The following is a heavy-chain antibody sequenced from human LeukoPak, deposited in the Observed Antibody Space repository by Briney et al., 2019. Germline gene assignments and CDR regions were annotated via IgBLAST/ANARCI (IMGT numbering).Heavy chain of an antibody. V-gene: IGHV1-69*13. CDR2: IIPISGTT. D-gene: IGHD1-26*01. Sequence: GASVKVSCKTSGGTFTSYAITWVRQAPGQGLEWMGKIIPISGTTNYAQKFQGRVTFTADESTSTAYMELSSLRSEDTALYYCARKLRLGGNWFDPWGQGTLVTLSS. CDR3: ARKLRLGGNWFDP. J-gene: IGHJ5*02. CDR1: GGTFTSYA.